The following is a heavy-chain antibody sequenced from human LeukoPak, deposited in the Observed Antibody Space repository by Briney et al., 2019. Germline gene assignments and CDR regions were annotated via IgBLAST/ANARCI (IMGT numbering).Heavy chain of an antibody. CDR1: GFSLTPSGVG. Sequence: SGPTLAKPTQTLTLTCTFSGFSLTPSGVGVGWIRQPQGKALEWLAIIYWDDDRRYSLSLKSRAPMRTDTSQNQLVLTMPNMDPVDTATYYCAHRRRIAVGAFEYWGQGTLVTVSS. CDR2: IYWDDDR. V-gene: IGHV2-5*02. J-gene: IGHJ4*02. D-gene: IGHD6-19*01. CDR3: AHRRRIAVGAFEY.